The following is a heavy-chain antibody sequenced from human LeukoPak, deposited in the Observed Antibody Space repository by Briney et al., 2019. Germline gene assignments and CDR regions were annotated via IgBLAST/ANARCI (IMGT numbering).Heavy chain of an antibody. CDR2: ISAYNGNT. CDR1: GYTFTSYG. V-gene: IGHV1-18*01. Sequence: ASVKVSCKASGYTFTSYGISWVRQAPGQGLEWMGWISAYNGNTNYAQKFQGRVTITADESTSTAYMELSSLRSEDTAVYYCARDQGQQQLVPGAWFDPWGQGTLVTVSS. CDR3: ARDQGQQQLVPGAWFDP. J-gene: IGHJ5*02. D-gene: IGHD6-13*01.